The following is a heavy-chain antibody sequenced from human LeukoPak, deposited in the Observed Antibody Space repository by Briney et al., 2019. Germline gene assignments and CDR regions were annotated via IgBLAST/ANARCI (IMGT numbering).Heavy chain of an antibody. Sequence: GGSLRLSCTASGFTFGDYAMSWFRQAPGKGLEWVGFIRSKAYGGTTEYAASVKGRSTISRDDSKSIAYLQMNSLKTEDTAVYYCTRPFDYGDYLPFDYWGQGTLVTVSS. D-gene: IGHD4-17*01. CDR1: GFTFGDYA. CDR2: IRSKAYGGTT. CDR3: TRPFDYGDYLPFDY. J-gene: IGHJ4*02. V-gene: IGHV3-49*03.